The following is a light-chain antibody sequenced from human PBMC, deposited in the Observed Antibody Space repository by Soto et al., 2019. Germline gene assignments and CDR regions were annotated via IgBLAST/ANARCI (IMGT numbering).Light chain of an antibody. Sequence: EIVLTQSPGTLSLSSGERATLSCRASQSVTSNSLAWYQQRPGQAPRLLIYGTSTRATGIPDRFSGSGSGTDFTIIISRLEAEDFAMYYCQQYGTSPCTFGQGTRLEIK. CDR2: GTS. V-gene: IGKV3-20*01. J-gene: IGKJ2*02. CDR1: QSVTSNS. CDR3: QQYGTSPCT.